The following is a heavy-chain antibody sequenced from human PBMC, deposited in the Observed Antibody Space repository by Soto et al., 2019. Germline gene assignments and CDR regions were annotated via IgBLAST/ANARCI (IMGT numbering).Heavy chain of an antibody. V-gene: IGHV1-18*01. Sequence: GASVKVSCKASGYTFTSYGISWVRQAPGQGLEWMGWISAYNGNTHYAQTLQGRVTMTTDTSTSTAYMELRSLRSDDTAVYYCAREHSGSWVHVNWFDPWGQGTLVTVSS. CDR3: AREHSGSWVHVNWFDP. CDR2: ISAYNGNT. CDR1: GYTFTSYG. D-gene: IGHD6-13*01. J-gene: IGHJ5*02.